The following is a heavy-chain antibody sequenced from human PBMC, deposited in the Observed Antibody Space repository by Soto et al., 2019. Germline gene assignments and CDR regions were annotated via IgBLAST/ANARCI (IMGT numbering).Heavy chain of an antibody. CDR3: ARVDPIAVAGFFDY. CDR2: IIPSSGST. D-gene: IGHD6-19*01. J-gene: IGHJ4*02. V-gene: IGHV1-46*01. CDR1: GYTLSSYY. Sequence: ASVKVSCKASGYTLSSYYIHWVRQAPGQGLEWMGVIIPSSGSTRYAQKFQGRVTMTSDTSTSTVYMDLSSLRSEDTAVYYCARVDPIAVAGFFDYWGQGTLVTVSS.